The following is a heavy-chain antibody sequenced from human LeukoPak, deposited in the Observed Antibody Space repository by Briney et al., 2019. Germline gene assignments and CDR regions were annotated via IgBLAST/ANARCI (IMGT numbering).Heavy chain of an antibody. D-gene: IGHD7-27*01. CDR1: GGSISNYF. CDR2: IYSSGST. V-gene: IGHV4-4*08. J-gene: IGHJ4*02. Sequence: SETLSLTCSVSGGSISNYFWTWLRHPPGKGLEWIVYIYSSGSTYLHPSLKSRVTISVDTSKNRFSLKLSTVTAADTAVYYCARRPTGDPKFDYWGQGTLVTVSS. CDR3: ARRPTGDPKFDY.